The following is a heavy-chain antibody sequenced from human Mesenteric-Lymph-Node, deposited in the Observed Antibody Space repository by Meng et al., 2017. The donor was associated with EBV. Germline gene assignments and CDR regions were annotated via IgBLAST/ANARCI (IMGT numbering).Heavy chain of an antibody. CDR2: ISTSTGNP. D-gene: IGHD1-26*01. V-gene: IGHV7-4-1*02. Sequence: QRVQYGAELKKPGASLMVSCKASGYTFIGYSINWLRQAPGQGLEWMGYISTSTGNPTYAQGFTGRFVFSLDTSVSTAYLQISSLKAEDTAVYYCARDLRSGSYDYWGQGTLVTVSS. CDR3: ARDLRSGSYDY. J-gene: IGHJ4*02. CDR1: GYTFIGYS.